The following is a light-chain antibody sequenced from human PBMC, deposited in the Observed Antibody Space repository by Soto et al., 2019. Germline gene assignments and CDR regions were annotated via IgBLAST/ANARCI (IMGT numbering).Light chain of an antibody. CDR2: EGN. Sequence: HSVLTQPASLSGFPRQSITISCTGTSSDVGSYNLVSWYQQRPGQAPKLIIYEGNKRPSGVSNRFSASKSANTASLTISGLQAEDEADYYCCSYAGSSTVYVFGTGTKVTVL. V-gene: IGLV2-23*01. J-gene: IGLJ1*01. CDR1: SSDVGSYNL. CDR3: CSYAGSSTVYV.